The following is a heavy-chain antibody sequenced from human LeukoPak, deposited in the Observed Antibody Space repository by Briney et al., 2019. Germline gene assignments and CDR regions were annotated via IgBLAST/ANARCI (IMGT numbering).Heavy chain of an antibody. Sequence: PSDPLPLTRTLSGGSINIHYWSWIPQPAGERLEWIGRIWATGSTVDNPSFRSRLTLSIDRSKRQLSLKLTSMAAAAAAVYYCASVRGYSDFVGNFDLWGHGIPVTVSS. D-gene: IGHD4-11*01. CDR2: IWATGST. V-gene: IGHV4-4*07. CDR1: GGSINIHY. CDR3: ASVRGYSDFVGNFDL. J-gene: IGHJ2*01.